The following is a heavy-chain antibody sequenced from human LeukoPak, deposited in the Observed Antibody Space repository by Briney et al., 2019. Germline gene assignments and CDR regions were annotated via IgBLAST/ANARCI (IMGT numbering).Heavy chain of an antibody. CDR3: ARALWFGETFPAY. V-gene: IGHV3-48*01. CDR2: ISSSSSTI. D-gene: IGHD3-10*01. CDR1: GLTISSYS. Sequence: GGSLRLSCAASGLTISSYSMNWVRQAPGKGLQWVSYISSSSSTIYYADSVKGRFTISRDNAKDSLYLQMNSLRAEDTAVYYCARALWFGETFPAYWGQGTLVTVSS. J-gene: IGHJ4*02.